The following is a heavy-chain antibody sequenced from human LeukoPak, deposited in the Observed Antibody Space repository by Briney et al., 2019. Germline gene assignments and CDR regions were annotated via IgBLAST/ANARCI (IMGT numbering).Heavy chain of an antibody. CDR1: GFTFSDYY. V-gene: IGHV3-11*01. CDR2: ISSSGSTI. D-gene: IGHD5-18*01. Sequence: PGGSLRLSCAASGFTFSDYYMSWIRQAPGKGLEWVSYISSSGSTIYYADSVKGRFTISRDNAKNSLYLRMNSLRAEDTAVYYCARSYSYALGGDYYYGMDVWGQGTTVTVSS. CDR3: ARSYSYALGGDYYYGMDV. J-gene: IGHJ6*02.